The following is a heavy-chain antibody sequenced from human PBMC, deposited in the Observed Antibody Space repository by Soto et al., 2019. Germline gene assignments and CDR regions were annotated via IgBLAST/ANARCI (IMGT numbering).Heavy chain of an antibody. CDR3: AKWRYGSGSYHQYFQH. CDR2: ISGSGGST. J-gene: IGHJ1*01. Sequence: GGSLRLSCAASGFTFSSYAMSWVRQAPGKGLEWVSAISGSGGSTYYADSVKGRFTISRDNSKNTLYLQMNSLRAEDTAVYYCAKWRYGSGSYHQYFQHWGQGTLVTVSS. CDR1: GFTFSSYA. D-gene: IGHD3-10*01. V-gene: IGHV3-23*01.